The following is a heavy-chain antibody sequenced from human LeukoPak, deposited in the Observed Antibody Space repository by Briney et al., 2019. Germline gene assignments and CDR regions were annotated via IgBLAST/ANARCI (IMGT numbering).Heavy chain of an antibody. CDR2: LYHSGKT. D-gene: IGHD3-22*01. Sequence: ETLSLTCAVYGGSFSGYYWSWIRQPPGRGLEWSGFLYHSGKTIYNPSLKSRVTISVDTSKNQFSLMLNSVTAADTATYYCARHQKDSYDSIFHAFEIWGQGTMATVSS. V-gene: IGHV4-59*03. J-gene: IGHJ3*02. CDR3: ARHQKDSYDSIFHAFEI. CDR1: GGSFSGYY.